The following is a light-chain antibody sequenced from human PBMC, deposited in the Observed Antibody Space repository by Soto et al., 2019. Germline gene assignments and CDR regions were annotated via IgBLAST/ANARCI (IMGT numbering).Light chain of an antibody. V-gene: IGKV1-5*03. Sequence: DIQMTQSPSTLSASVGDRVTITCRASQSIGSWLAWYQQKPGKAPKLLIYKASSLESGVPSRFSGSGSGTEFTLTISSLQPDDFATYYCQQYNTYSWTSGQGTKVEIK. CDR3: QQYNTYSWT. J-gene: IGKJ1*01. CDR1: QSIGSW. CDR2: KAS.